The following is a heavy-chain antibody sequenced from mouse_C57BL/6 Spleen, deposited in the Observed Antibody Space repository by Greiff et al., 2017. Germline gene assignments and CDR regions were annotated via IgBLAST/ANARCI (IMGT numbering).Heavy chain of an antibody. CDR1: GYTFTSYW. D-gene: IGHD3-3*01. CDR2: IHPNSGST. Sequence: VQLQQPGAELVKPGASVKLSCKASGYTFTSYWMHWVKQRPGQGLEWIGMIHPNSGSTNYNEKFKSKATLTVDKSSSTAYMQLSSLTSEDSAVYYCARRGGTEYAMDYWGQGTSVTVSS. V-gene: IGHV1-64*01. CDR3: ARRGGTEYAMDY. J-gene: IGHJ4*01.